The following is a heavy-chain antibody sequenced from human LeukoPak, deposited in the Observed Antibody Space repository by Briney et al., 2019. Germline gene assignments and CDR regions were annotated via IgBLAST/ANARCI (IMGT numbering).Heavy chain of an antibody. CDR2: IIPIFGTA. D-gene: IGHD3-22*01. J-gene: IGHJ3*02. CDR3: ARVSNQYYYDSSGSHAFDI. CDR1: GGTFSSYA. V-gene: IGHV1-69*13. Sequence: SVKVSCKASGGTFSSYAISWVRQAPGQGLEWMGRIIPIFGTANYAQKFQGRVTITADESTSTAYMELSSLRSEDTAVYYCARVSNQYYYDSSGSHAFDIWGQGTMVTVSS.